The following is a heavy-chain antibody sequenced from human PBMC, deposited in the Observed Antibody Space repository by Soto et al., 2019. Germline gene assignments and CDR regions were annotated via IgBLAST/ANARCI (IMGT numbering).Heavy chain of an antibody. D-gene: IGHD2-15*01. CDR1: GFSFTKYA. Sequence: GGSLRLSCAVSGFSFTKYALIWVRQAPGKGLEWVSTISGSGETTYYADSVKGRFTISKDTSKNTLFLQMNSLRPEDTALYHCAIDDTAPGGGYGMDVWGQGTTVTVSS. J-gene: IGHJ6*02. CDR3: AIDDTAPGGGYGMDV. CDR2: ISGSGETT. V-gene: IGHV3-23*01.